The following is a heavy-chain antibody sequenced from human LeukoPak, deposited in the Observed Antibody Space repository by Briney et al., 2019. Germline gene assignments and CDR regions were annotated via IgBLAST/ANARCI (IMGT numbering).Heavy chain of an antibody. D-gene: IGHD3-9*01. V-gene: IGHV4-38-2*02. J-gene: IGHJ6*03. CDR2: IYHSGST. CDR3: ATGPNYDILTGYHPPNYYYYYMDV. Sequence: SETLSLTCTVSGYSISSGYYWGWIRQPPGKGLEWIGSIYHSGSTYYNPSLKSRVTISVDTSKNQFSLKLSSVTAADTAVYYCATGPNYDILTGYHPPNYYYYYMDVWGKGTTVTISS. CDR1: GYSISSGYY.